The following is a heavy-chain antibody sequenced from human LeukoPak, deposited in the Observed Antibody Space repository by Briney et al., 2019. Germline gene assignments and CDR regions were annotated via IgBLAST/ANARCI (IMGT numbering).Heavy chain of an antibody. CDR1: GFTFSSYR. V-gene: IGHV3-7*01. Sequence: GGSLRLSCAASGFTFSSYRMSWVRQAPGKGLEWVANIKQDGSEKHYVDSVKGRFTISRDNAKNSLYLQMNSLRAEDTAVYYCARDRIVVVPAADFDYWGQGTLVTVSS. D-gene: IGHD2-2*01. CDR3: ARDRIVVVPAADFDY. CDR2: IKQDGSEK. J-gene: IGHJ4*02.